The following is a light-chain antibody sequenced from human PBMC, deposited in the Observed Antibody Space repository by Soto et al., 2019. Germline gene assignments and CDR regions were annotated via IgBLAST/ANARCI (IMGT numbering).Light chain of an antibody. V-gene: IGLV2-14*01. J-gene: IGLJ2*01. CDR2: DVS. Sequence: QSALTQPASVSGSPGQSITISCTGTSSDVGTYNYVSWYQQHPGKAPKLMIYDVSNRPSGVSDRFSGSKSGNTASLTISGLQAEDEADYYCSSYANSRTLVFGGGTKLTVL. CDR3: SSYANSRTLV. CDR1: SSDVGTYNY.